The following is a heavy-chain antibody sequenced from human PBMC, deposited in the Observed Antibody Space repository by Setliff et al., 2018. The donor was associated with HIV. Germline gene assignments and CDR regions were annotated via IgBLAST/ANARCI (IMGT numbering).Heavy chain of an antibody. D-gene: IGHD3-22*01. V-gene: IGHV4-4*09. Sequence: TSETLSLTCTVSGDSISNYYWSWVRQPPGKGLEWIGYIYTTGSTNYNPSLKSRVTMSVDTSKNQFSLRLTSVTAADTAVYFCARHVDRTYYDSVGFFQYWGQGLMVTVSS. CDR2: IYTTGST. CDR3: ARHVDRTYYDSVGFFQY. J-gene: IGHJ4*02. CDR1: GDSISNYY.